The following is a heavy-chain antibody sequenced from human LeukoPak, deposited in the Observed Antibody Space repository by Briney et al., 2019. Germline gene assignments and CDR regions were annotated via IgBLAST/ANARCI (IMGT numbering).Heavy chain of an antibody. J-gene: IGHJ4*02. Sequence: SGGSLRLSCAASGFTFSSYSMNWVRQAPGKGLEWVSSISSSSSYIYYADSVKGRFTISRDNAKNSLYLQMNSLRAEDTAVYYCARSRWLATPDYVDYWGQGTLVTVSS. V-gene: IGHV3-21*01. D-gene: IGHD6-19*01. CDR3: ARSRWLATPDYVDY. CDR2: ISSSSSYI. CDR1: GFTFSSYS.